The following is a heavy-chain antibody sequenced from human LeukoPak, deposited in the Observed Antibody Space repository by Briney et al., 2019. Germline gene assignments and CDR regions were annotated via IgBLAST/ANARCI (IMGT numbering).Heavy chain of an antibody. CDR2: IIPIFGTA. CDR3: AGDYVPPYTGWFDP. J-gene: IGHJ5*02. D-gene: IGHD4-17*01. CDR1: GGTFSSYA. Sequence: ASVKVSCKASGGTFSSYAISWVRQAPGQGLEWMGGIIPIFGTANYAQKFQGRVTITADKSTSTAYMELSSLRSEDTAVYYCAGDYVPPYTGWFDPWGQGTLVTVSS. V-gene: IGHV1-69*06.